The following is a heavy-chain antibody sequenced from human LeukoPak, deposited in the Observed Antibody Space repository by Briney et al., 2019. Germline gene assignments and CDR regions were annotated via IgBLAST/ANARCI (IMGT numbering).Heavy chain of an antibody. J-gene: IGHJ4*02. CDR1: GFTFRDYW. CDR2: ISSDGTTT. Sequence: PGGSLRLSCAASGFTFRDYWMHWVRQAPGKGLVWVSLISSDGTTTRYADSVKGRFTISRDNAKNTLYLQMNSLRAEDTAVYYCARDLTGSIDYWGQGTLVTVSS. D-gene: IGHD3-9*01. CDR3: ARDLTGSIDY. V-gene: IGHV3-74*01.